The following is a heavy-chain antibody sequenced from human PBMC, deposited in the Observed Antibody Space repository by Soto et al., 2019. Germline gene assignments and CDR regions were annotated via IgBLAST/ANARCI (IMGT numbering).Heavy chain of an antibody. CDR3: AGYSGYGGLRFDP. Sequence: QEQLQESGPGLVKPSQTLSLTCTVSGGSVSSGDYYWSWIRQPPGQGLEWIGYIHYSGSTYYNPSLKSRVTISVDTSKNQFSLKLSSVTAADTAVYFCAGYSGYGGLRFDPWGQGTLVTVSS. D-gene: IGHD5-12*01. V-gene: IGHV4-30-4*01. CDR1: GGSVSSGDYY. CDR2: IHYSGST. J-gene: IGHJ5*02.